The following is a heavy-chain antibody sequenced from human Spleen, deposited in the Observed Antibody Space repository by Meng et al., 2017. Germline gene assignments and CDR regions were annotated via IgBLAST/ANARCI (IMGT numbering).Heavy chain of an antibody. Sequence: SETLSLTCAVYGGSFSGYYWSWIRQPPGKGLEWIGEINHSGSTNYNPSLKSRVTISVDTSKNQFSLKLSSVTAADTAVYYCARGPVLRFLEWVRSRYGMDVWGQGTTVTVSS. CDR1: GGSFSGYY. J-gene: IGHJ6*02. CDR3: ARGPVLRFLEWVRSRYGMDV. V-gene: IGHV4-34*01. D-gene: IGHD3-3*01. CDR2: INHSGST.